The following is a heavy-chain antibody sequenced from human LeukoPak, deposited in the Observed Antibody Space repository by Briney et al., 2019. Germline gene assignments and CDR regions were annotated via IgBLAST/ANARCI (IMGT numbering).Heavy chain of an antibody. V-gene: IGHV3-7*01. CDR2: IHPDGNKE. CDR3: ARDLAYSRLDY. D-gene: IGHD5-18*01. J-gene: IGHJ4*02. Sequence: GGSLRLSCAVSGLTFSSSWMDWVRQAPGKGLEWVASIHPDGNKEYSADSVKGRFTISRDNAENSLYLQMNSLRVEDTAFYYCARDLAYSRLDYWGQGMLVTVSS. CDR1: GLTFSSSW.